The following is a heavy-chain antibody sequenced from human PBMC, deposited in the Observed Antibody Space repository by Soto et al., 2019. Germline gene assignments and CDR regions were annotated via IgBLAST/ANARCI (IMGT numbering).Heavy chain of an antibody. V-gene: IGHV4-59*08. CDR2: ISYSGST. CDR3: ARHDGSGSERYGMDV. Sequence: SETLSLTCTVSGGSISNYYWSWIRQPPGKGLEWIGHISYSGSTNYNPSLRSRVTISVDTSKNQFSLKLSSVTAADTAVYYCARHDGSGSERYGMDVWGQGSTVTVSS. CDR1: GGSISNYY. D-gene: IGHD3-10*01. J-gene: IGHJ6*02.